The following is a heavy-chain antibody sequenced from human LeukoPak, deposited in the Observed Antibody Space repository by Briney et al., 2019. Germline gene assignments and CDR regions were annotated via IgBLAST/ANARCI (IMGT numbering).Heavy chain of an antibody. V-gene: IGHV3-9*01. CDR1: GFTFDDYA. CDR2: ISWNSGSI. Sequence: SGGSLRLSCAASGFTFDDYAMHWVRQAPGKGLEWVSGISWNSGSIGYADSVKGRFTISRDNAKNSLYLQMDSLRAEDTALYYCAKAQITMIVNGVPVSAFDIWGQGTMVTVSS. J-gene: IGHJ3*02. D-gene: IGHD3-22*01. CDR3: AKAQITMIVNGVPVSAFDI.